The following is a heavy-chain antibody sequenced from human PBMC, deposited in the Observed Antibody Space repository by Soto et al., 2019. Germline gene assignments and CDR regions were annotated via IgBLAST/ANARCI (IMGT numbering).Heavy chain of an antibody. CDR1: GGTFSSYT. J-gene: IGHJ4*02. Sequence: QVQLVQSGAEVKKPGSSVKVSCKASGGTFSSYTISWVRQAPGQGLEWMGRIIPILGIANYAQKFQDRVTITADKSTSTAYMELSSLRSEDTAVYYCAAEYGGNSAWGQGTLVTVSS. CDR3: AAEYGGNSA. D-gene: IGHD4-17*01. V-gene: IGHV1-69*02. CDR2: IIPILGIA.